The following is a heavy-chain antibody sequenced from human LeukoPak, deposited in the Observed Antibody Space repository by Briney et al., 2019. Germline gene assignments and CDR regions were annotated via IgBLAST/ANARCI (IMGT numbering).Heavy chain of an antibody. J-gene: IGHJ4*02. CDR1: GFTFDDYA. D-gene: IGHD5-12*01. V-gene: IGHV3-9*01. CDR3: ATNGGGDSGYGNFDY. Sequence: GGSLRLSCAASGFTFDDYAMHWVRLVPGKGLEWVSGISWNSDTIGYGDSVKGRFTISRDNAKNSLYLQMNSLRPEDTALYYCATNGGGDSGYGNFDYWGQGTLVTVSS. CDR2: ISWNSDTI.